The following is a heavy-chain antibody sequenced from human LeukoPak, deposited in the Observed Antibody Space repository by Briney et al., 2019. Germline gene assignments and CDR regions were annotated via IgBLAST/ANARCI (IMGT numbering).Heavy chain of an antibody. CDR1: GFTFSSYW. CDR3: ARDLTSSSDDY. Sequence: PGGSLRLSCAASGFTFSSYWMHWVRQAPGKGLVWVSRISSYGSSTTYAESVKGRFTISRDNAKNTLYLQMNSLRAEDTAVYYCARDLTSSSDDYWGQGTLVTVSS. V-gene: IGHV3-74*01. CDR2: ISSYGSST. J-gene: IGHJ4*02. D-gene: IGHD6-6*01.